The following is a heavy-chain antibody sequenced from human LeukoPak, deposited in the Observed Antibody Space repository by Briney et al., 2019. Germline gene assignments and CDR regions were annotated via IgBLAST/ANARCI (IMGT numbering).Heavy chain of an antibody. CDR1: GGSISSSSYY. Sequence: SETLSLTCTVSGGSISSSSYYWGWIRQPPGKGLEWIGSIYYSGSTYYNPSLKSRVTISVDTSKNQFSLKLSSVTAADTAVYYCARLSDYVWGSYRGLDYWGQGTLVTVSS. CDR2: IYYSGST. CDR3: ARLSDYVWGSYRGLDY. J-gene: IGHJ4*02. D-gene: IGHD3-16*02. V-gene: IGHV4-39*01.